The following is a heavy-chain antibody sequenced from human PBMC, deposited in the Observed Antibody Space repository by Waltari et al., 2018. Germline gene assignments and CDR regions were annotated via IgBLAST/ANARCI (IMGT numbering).Heavy chain of an antibody. CDR3: AKGPMVRGVIGYFDY. Sequence: EVQLLESGGGLVQPGGSLRLSCAASGFTFSSYAMSWVRQAPGKGLEGVLAFSGSGGITYYADSVKGRFTISRDNSKNTLYLQMNSLRAEDTAVYYCAKGPMVRGVIGYFDYWGQGTLVTVSS. D-gene: IGHD3-10*01. V-gene: IGHV3-23*01. CDR1: GFTFSSYA. CDR2: FSGSGGIT. J-gene: IGHJ4*02.